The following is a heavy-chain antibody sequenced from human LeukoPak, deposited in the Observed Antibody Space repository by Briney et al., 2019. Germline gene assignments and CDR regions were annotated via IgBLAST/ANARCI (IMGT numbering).Heavy chain of an antibody. CDR3: SRYTTNSYANWFDP. CDR2: IDHSGGT. CDR1: GGSFSGHY. J-gene: IGHJ5*02. V-gene: IGHV4-34*01. D-gene: IGHD2-2*02. Sequence: PSETLSLTCAVYGGSFSGHYWTWLRQPPGKGLEWIGEIDHSGGTNYSPSLKSRVTISLETSKNQFSLKLSSVTAADTAVYYCSRYTTNSYANWFDPWGQGTLVTVPS.